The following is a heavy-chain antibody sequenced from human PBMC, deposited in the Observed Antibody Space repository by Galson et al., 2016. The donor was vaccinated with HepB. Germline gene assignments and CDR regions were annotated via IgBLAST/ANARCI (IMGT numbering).Heavy chain of an antibody. CDR3: AKGQTNWATFDS. CDR2: VNWNSATL. V-gene: IGHV3-9*01. D-gene: IGHD7-27*01. CDR1: GFTFNDYV. Sequence: SLRLSCAASGFTFNDYVMHWVRQLPGKGLEWVSGVNWNSATLAYADSVRGRFTISRDNAETSLYLQMNSLRAEDTALYYCAKGQTNWATFDSWGQGTLVTVSS. J-gene: IGHJ4*02.